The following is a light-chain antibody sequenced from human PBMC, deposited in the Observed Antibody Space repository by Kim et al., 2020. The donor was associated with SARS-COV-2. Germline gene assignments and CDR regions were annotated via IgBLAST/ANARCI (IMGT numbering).Light chain of an antibody. Sequence: GQSGTIACTGTSSDVGSYNRVAWYQQAPGTAPKLMIYEVTNRPSGVPDRFSGSKSGNTASLTISGLQAEDEADYYCGSYRSTGTLLFGGGTKVTVL. CDR2: EVT. V-gene: IGLV2-18*02. CDR3: GSYRSTGTLL. CDR1: SSDVGSYNR. J-gene: IGLJ3*02.